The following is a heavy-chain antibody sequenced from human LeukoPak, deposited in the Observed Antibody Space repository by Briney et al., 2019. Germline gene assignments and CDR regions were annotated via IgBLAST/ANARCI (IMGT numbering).Heavy chain of an antibody. CDR3: ARDSRIQLDY. CDR2: ISSLSVTI. CDR1: GFTFNSYE. D-gene: IGHD1-1*01. Sequence: GGSLRLPRAASGFTFNSYEMNWVRQAPGKGLEWVSYISSLSVTIRYADSVKGRFTVSRDNAKNSLYLQMNSLTVEDTAVYYCARDSRIQLDYWGQGTLVTVSS. J-gene: IGHJ4*02. V-gene: IGHV3-48*03.